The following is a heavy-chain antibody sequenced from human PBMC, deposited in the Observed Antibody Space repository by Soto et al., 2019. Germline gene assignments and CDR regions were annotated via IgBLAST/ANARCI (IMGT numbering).Heavy chain of an antibody. CDR3: ARDQDTAMVTGYYYYGMDV. CDR2: IIPIFGTA. J-gene: IGHJ6*02. V-gene: IGHV1-69*13. CDR1: GGTFGSYA. D-gene: IGHD5-18*01. Sequence: SVKVSCKASGGTFGSYAISWVRQAPGQGLEWMGGIIPIFGTANYAQKFQGRVTITADESTSTAYMELSSLRSEDTAVYYCARDQDTAMVTGYYYYGMDVWGQGTTVTVSS.